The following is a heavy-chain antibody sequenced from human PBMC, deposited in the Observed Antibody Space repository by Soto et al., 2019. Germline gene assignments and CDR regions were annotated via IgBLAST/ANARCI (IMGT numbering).Heavy chain of an antibody. Sequence: EVQLLESGGGLVQPGGSLRLSCAASGFTFSNYVMSWVRLAPGKGLEWVSAITGSGGSTYYADSVKGRFTISRDNSKNTLFLQMNSLRAEDTAVYYCAKAASTVTIKFFDYWGQGTLVTVSS. D-gene: IGHD4-17*01. J-gene: IGHJ4*02. V-gene: IGHV3-23*01. CDR1: GFTFSNYV. CDR3: AKAASTVTIKFFDY. CDR2: ITGSGGST.